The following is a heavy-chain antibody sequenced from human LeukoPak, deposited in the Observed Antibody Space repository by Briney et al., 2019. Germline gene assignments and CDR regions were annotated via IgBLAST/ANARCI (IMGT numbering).Heavy chain of an antibody. CDR2: INHSGST. Sequence: SETLSLTCAVYGGSFSGYYWSLIRQPPGKGLEWIGEINHSGSTNYNPSLKSRVTISVDTSKNQFSLKLSSVTAADTAVYYCARGRRSFDYWGQGTLVTVSS. J-gene: IGHJ4*02. V-gene: IGHV4-34*01. CDR3: ARGRRSFDY. CDR1: GGSFSGYY.